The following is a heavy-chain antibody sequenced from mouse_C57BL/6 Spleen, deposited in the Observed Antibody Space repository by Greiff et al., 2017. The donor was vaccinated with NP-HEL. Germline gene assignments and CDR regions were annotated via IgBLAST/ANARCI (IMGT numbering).Heavy chain of an antibody. CDR2: ISYDGSN. CDR3: ARERGYGSNWYFDV. CDR1: GYSITSGYY. J-gene: IGHJ1*03. V-gene: IGHV3-6*01. Sequence: ESGPGLVKPSQSLSLTCSVTGYSITSGYYWNWIRQFPGNKLEWMGYISYDGSNNYNPSLKNRISITRDTSKNQFFLKLNSVTTEDTATYYCARERGYGSNWYFDVWGTGTTVTVSS. D-gene: IGHD1-1*01.